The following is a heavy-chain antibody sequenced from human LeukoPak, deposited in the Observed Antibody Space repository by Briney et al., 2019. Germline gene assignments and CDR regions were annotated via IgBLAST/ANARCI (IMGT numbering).Heavy chain of an antibody. CDR3: ATTAAAGTRLAWFDP. V-gene: IGHV4-59*12. J-gene: IGHJ5*02. CDR2: IYYSGST. CDR1: GGSFSGYY. D-gene: IGHD6-13*01. Sequence: SETLSLTCAVYGGSFSGYYWSWIRQPPGKGLEWIGYIYYSGSTNYNPSLKSRVTISLDKSKNQFSLKLSSVTAADTAVYYCATTAAAGTRLAWFDPWGQGTLVTVSS.